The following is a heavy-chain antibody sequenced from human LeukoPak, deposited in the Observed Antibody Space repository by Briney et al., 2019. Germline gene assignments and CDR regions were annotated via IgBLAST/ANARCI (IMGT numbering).Heavy chain of an antibody. V-gene: IGHV3-23*01. CDR3: AKYTAYSTGWPSY. CDR1: GFTFNTYA. J-gene: IGHJ4*02. Sequence: GGSLRLSCAASGFTFNTYAMSWVRQAPGKGLEWVSTISGSGGSTYYADSVKGRFTISRDNSKNTLYLQMNSLRAEETAVYYCAKYTAYSTGWPSYWGQGTLVTVS. CDR2: ISGSGGST. D-gene: IGHD6-19*01.